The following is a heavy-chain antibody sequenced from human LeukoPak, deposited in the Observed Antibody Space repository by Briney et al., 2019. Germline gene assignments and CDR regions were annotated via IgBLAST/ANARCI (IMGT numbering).Heavy chain of an antibody. CDR3: ARSAPRFLLKEVRTVPRPYSMDV. CDR2: ITFGGNT. CDR1: GGPFGSYY. D-gene: IGHD3-10*01. Sequence: SETLSLTCAVYGGPFGSYYWNWIRPSPVYGLEWIGEITFGGNTKYNPSLESRLIISVDTSKKQVSLKLSSVTAADTAVYYCARSAPRFLLKEVRTVPRPYSMDVWGKGTTVTVSS. J-gene: IGHJ6*03. V-gene: IGHV4-34*01.